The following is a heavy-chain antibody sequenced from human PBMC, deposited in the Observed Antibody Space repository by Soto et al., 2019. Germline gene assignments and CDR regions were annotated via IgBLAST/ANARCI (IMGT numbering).Heavy chain of an antibody. J-gene: IGHJ4*02. CDR2: MSPKTGNT. V-gene: IGHV1-8*01. Sequence: QVQLVQSGAEVKKPGASVKVSCKASGYTFTSYDINWVRQATGQGREWIGWMSPKTGNTGYAQNFQGGVTMTRNPSISTAYMELSSLTSEDTAIYYCARGPPDWGFDLWGQGTLVPVSS. D-gene: IGHD7-27*01. CDR1: GYTFTSYD. CDR3: ARGPPDWGFDL.